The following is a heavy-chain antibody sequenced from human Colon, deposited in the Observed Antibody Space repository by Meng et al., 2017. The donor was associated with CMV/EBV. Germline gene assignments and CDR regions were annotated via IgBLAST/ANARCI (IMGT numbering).Heavy chain of an antibody. Sequence: GGSLRPSCAASGFIVSNNNMSWVRQTPGKGLEYVSVISSGGSTDYVDSVRGRFTISRDNSKSALYLHMNSLKADDTAKYYCAQDQDMRNLPAAGPYFDNWGQGTLVTVSS. J-gene: IGHJ4*02. V-gene: IGHV3-53*01. CDR3: AQDQDMRNLPAAGPYFDN. D-gene: IGHD6-13*01. CDR2: ISSGGST. CDR1: GFIVSNNN.